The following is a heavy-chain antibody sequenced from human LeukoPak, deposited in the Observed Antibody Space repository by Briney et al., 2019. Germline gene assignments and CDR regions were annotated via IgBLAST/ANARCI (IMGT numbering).Heavy chain of an antibody. D-gene: IGHD3-10*01. Sequence: GASVKVSCKASGFTFTSSAMQWVRQARGQRLEWIGWIVVGSGNTNYAQKFQGRVTMTRDMSTSTVYMELSSLRSEDTAVYYCARGGYYGSGSYQLYYYYMDVWGKGTTVTVSS. V-gene: IGHV1-58*02. CDR2: IVVGSGNT. CDR1: GFTFTSSA. CDR3: ARGGYYGSGSYQLYYYYMDV. J-gene: IGHJ6*03.